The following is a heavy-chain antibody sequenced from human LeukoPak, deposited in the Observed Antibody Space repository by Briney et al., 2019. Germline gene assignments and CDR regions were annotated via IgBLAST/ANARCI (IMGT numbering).Heavy chain of an antibody. CDR2: MNPNSGNT. D-gene: IGHD4-11*01. CDR3: ARGSTVIDY. J-gene: IGHJ4*02. CDR1: GGTFSSYA. Sequence: ASVKVSCKASGGTFSSYAINWVRQATGQGLEWMGWMNPNSGNTGYAQKFQGRVTMTRNTSISTAYMELSSLRSEDTAVYYCARGSTVIDYWGQGTLVTVSS. V-gene: IGHV1-8*02.